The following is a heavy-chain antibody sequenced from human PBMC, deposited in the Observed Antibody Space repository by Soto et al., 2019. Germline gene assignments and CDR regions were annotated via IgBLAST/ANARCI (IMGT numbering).Heavy chain of an antibody. CDR2: INTNTGNP. D-gene: IGHD2-15*01. CDR3: ARQGEGGTRSWFDP. CDR1: GYTFTSYA. Sequence: QVQLVQSGSELKKPGASVKVSCKASGYTFTSYAINWVRQAPGQGLEWMGWINTNTGNPTYAQGFAGRFVFSLDTSVSTAYLQIRSVRAEDTAVYYCARQGEGGTRSWFDPWGQGTLVTVSS. V-gene: IGHV7-4-1*02. J-gene: IGHJ5*02.